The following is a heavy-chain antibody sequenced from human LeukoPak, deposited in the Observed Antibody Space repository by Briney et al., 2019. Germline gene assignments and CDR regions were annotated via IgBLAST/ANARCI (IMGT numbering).Heavy chain of an antibody. CDR2: ISPYSGHA. CDR3: ARDPGVYSSGSYAPGWFDP. CDR1: GYTFYTYG. J-gene: IGHJ5*02. Sequence: GASVKVSCKASGYTFYTYGLSWVRQAPGQGLEWMGWISPYSGHANYAQKLQGRVTMNTDTSTSTAYMELRSLRSDDTAMYYCARDPGVYSSGSYAPGWFDPWGQGSLVTVSS. D-gene: IGHD6-19*01. V-gene: IGHV1-18*04.